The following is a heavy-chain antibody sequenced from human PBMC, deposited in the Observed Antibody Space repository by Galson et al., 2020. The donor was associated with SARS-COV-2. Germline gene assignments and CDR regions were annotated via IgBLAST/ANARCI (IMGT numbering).Heavy chain of an antibody. CDR2: IIPNFGTT. Sequence: SVKVSCKASGGTFSYAITWVRQAPGQGLEWMGEIIPNFGTTNYAQKFQGRVTITADESTSTAYMELSSLRSEDTAVYYCARNQGGWYYFDNSGYPLYYFDYWGQGTLVTVSS. V-gene: IGHV1-69*13. CDR1: GGTFSYA. CDR3: ARNQGGWYYFDNSGYPLYYFDY. D-gene: IGHD3-22*01. J-gene: IGHJ4*02.